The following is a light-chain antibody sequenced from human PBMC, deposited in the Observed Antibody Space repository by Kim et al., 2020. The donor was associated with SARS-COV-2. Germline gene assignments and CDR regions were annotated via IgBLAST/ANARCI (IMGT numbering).Light chain of an antibody. J-gene: IGKJ2*01. CDR3: HHYNDWPPGDT. V-gene: IGKV3-15*01. CDR1: QSVSNN. CDR2: GAS. Sequence: SPGERTTRSCRASQSVSNNLAWYQHKPGQPPRLLIYGASTRATGVPARFSGSGSGTDFTLTVSSLQSEDFAVYYCHHYNDWPPGDTFGQGTKLEI.